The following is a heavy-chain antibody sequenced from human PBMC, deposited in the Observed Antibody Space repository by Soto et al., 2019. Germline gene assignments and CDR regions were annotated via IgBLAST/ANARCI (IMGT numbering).Heavy chain of an antibody. CDR1: GGTFSTYP. V-gene: IGHV1-69*01. J-gene: IGHJ5*02. CDR2: IIPLFGTT. CDR3: ARGATHGSSWYFWFDP. Sequence: QVQQVLSGAEVRMPGSSVKVSCKASGGTFSTYPINWVRQAPGQGLEWMGGIIPLFGTTNYAQKFKGRVTITADESTSTAYMELSSLRAEDAAVYYCARGATHGSSWYFWFDPWGQGTLDTVSS. D-gene: IGHD6-13*01.